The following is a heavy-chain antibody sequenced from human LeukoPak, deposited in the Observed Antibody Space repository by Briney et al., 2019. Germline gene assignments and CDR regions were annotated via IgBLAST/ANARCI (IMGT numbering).Heavy chain of an antibody. V-gene: IGHV1-8*01. CDR3: ARMEVDGNCRRINCPNWFDP. D-gene: IGHD2-2*01. CDR1: GYTFSNYG. Sequence: ASVKVSCKASGYTFSNYGINWVRQATGQGFEWMGWMNPNSGDTGYAQKFQGRVSMTRDTSISTAYMELSSLRSEDTAVYYCARMEVDGNCRRINCPNWFDPWGQGTLVTVS. CDR2: MNPNSGDT. J-gene: IGHJ5*02.